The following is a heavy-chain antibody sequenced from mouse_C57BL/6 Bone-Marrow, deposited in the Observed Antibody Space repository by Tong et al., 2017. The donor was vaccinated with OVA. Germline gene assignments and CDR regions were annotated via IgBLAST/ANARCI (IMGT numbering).Heavy chain of an antibody. D-gene: IGHD1-1*01. J-gene: IGHJ2*01. CDR1: GYSITSCYY. CDR3: ARAFITTVVESDY. CDR2: ISYDGSN. V-gene: IGHV3-6*01. Sequence: EVQLQESGPGLVKPSQSLSLTCSVTGYSITSCYYCCCLRPFPGNLLEWMGYISYDGSNNYNPSLKNRISITRDTSKNQFLLKWNSVTTEDTATYYCARAFITTVVESDYWGQGTTLTVSS.